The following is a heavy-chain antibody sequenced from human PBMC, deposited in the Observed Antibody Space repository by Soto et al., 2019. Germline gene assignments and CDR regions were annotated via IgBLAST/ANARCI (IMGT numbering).Heavy chain of an antibody. J-gene: IGHJ4*02. Sequence: QITLKESGPPLVKPTQTLTLTCTFSGFSLSTTGVGVGWIRQPPGKALEWLALIYWDDDKRQSPSLKSRLTITGDTSKNQVVLTLTNMDPVDTATYYCVHSFYDLSGPLLFDYWGQGTLVTVSS. D-gene: IGHD3-22*01. CDR1: GFSLSTTGVG. V-gene: IGHV2-5*02. CDR3: VHSFYDLSGPLLFDY. CDR2: IYWDDDK.